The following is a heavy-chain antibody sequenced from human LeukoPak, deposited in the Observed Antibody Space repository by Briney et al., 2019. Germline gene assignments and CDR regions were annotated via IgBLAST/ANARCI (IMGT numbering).Heavy chain of an antibody. CDR3: VSFYETY. D-gene: IGHD2/OR15-2a*01. V-gene: IGHV3-74*01. CDR2: INSDGSWT. Sequence: GGSLRLSCAVSGFTFSAYSMNWVRQAPGKGLVWVSHINSDGSWTSYADSVKGRFTISKDNAKNTVYLQMNSLRAEDTAVYYCVSFYETYWGRGTLVTVSS. CDR1: GFTFSAYS. J-gene: IGHJ4*02.